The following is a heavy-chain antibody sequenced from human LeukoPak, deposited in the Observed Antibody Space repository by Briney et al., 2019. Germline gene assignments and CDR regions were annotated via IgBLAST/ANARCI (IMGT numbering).Heavy chain of an antibody. Sequence: VGSLTLSCTVSGFTFRRCSVNWVRQGTGHGVALISYSSSSSSTIYYTDYVKGRFTISRDNAKDSLYLQMNSLRAEDTAVYYCARDVGAYGDYAILGYWGQGTLVTVSS. CDR3: ARDVGAYGDYAILGY. D-gene: IGHD4-17*01. CDR1: GFTFRRCS. J-gene: IGHJ4*02. V-gene: IGHV3-48*01. CDR2: SSSSSSTI.